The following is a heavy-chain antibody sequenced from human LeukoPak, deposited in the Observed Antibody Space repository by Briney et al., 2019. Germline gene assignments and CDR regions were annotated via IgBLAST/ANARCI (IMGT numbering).Heavy chain of an antibody. CDR3: AASLWFGINPEY. D-gene: IGHD3-10*01. CDR2: IHYSGST. J-gene: IGHJ4*02. V-gene: IGHV4-38-2*02. Sequence: SETLSLTCSVSGYSISSAYYWGWIRQPPGKGLEWIATIHYSGSTYYNPSLKSRVTISVDSSNNHVYLTLNSVTAADTAVYYCAASLWFGINPEYWGQGTLVTVSS. CDR1: GYSISSAYY.